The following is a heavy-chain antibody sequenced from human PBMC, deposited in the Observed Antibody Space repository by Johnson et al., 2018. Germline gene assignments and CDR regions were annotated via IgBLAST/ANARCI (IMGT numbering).Heavy chain of an antibody. J-gene: IGHJ3*02. CDR3: AREGYYYDRRGAFDI. CDR2: IWYDGSNR. V-gene: IGHV3-33*01. D-gene: IGHD3-22*01. Sequence: QVQLVQSGGGVVQPGRSLRLSCTASGFTFSSYGMHWVRQAPGKGLEWVAVIWYDGSNRYYADSVKGRFTISRDNSKNTLYLEMNSLRAEDTAVYYCAREGYYYDRRGAFDIWGQGTMVTVSS. CDR1: GFTFSSYG.